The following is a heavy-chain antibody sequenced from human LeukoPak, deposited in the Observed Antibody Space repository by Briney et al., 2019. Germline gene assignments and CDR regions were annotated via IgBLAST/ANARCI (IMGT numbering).Heavy chain of an antibody. CDR2: FTGSGVST. Sequence: QPGGSLRLSCAASGFTFSNYAMSWVRQAPGQGLEWVSGFTGSGVSTYYADSVKGRFSVSRDNTKNTPYMHMNSLRVEDTAVYYCGKGGPRSSFDYWGQGTLVTVSS. V-gene: IGHV3-23*01. CDR1: GFTFSNYA. J-gene: IGHJ4*02. CDR3: GKGGPRSSFDY. D-gene: IGHD6-6*01.